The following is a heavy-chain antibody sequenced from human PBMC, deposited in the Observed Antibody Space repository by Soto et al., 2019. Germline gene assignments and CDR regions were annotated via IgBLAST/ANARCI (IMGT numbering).Heavy chain of an antibody. J-gene: IGHJ6*02. Sequence: GGSLRLSCAASGFTFSSYGMHWVRQAPGKGLEWVAVISYDGSNKYYADSVKGRFTISRDNSKNTLYLQMNSLRAEDTAEYYCAKDRVSYAYVSYGMDVWGQGTTVTVSS. CDR3: AKDRVSYAYVSYGMDV. V-gene: IGHV3-30*18. CDR2: ISYDGSNK. D-gene: IGHD5-12*01. CDR1: GFTFSSYG.